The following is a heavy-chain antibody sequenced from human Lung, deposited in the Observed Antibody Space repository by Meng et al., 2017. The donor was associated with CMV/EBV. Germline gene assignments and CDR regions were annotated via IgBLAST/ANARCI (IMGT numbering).Heavy chain of an antibody. CDR3: ARALDTAMVTFDY. CDR1: GCSISSVDYY. Sequence: QEQLQEPGPGLVKPSQTLSLTCTVSGCSISSVDYYWSWIRQPPGKGLEWIGYIYYSGSTYYNPSLKSRVTISVDTSKNQFSLKLSSVTAADTAVYYCARALDTAMVTFDYWGQGTLVTVSS. D-gene: IGHD5-18*01. CDR2: IYYSGST. V-gene: IGHV4-30-4*08. J-gene: IGHJ4*02.